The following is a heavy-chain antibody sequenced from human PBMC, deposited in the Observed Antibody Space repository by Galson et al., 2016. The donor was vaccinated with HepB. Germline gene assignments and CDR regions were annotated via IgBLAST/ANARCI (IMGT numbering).Heavy chain of an antibody. CDR1: GYIFSNYW. J-gene: IGHJ6*03. V-gene: IGHV5-51*01. CDR2: IYPGDSDI. CDR3: ARALNYYYYVDV. Sequence: QSGAEVKKPGESLEISCKGSGYIFSNYWIVWVRQVAGKGLEWMGIIYPGDSDIRYSPSFQGLVTISADKSIDTAYLRWSSLKASDTAMYYCARALNYYYYVDVWGNGTTVTVSS.